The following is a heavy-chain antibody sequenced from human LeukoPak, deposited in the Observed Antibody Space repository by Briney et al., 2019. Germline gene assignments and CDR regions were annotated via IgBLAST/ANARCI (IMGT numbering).Heavy chain of an antibody. Sequence: SETLSLTCTVSGGSISSYYWSWIRQPPGKGLEWIGYIYYSWSTNYYPSLKSRVTISVDTPNNQFTVKLSSVTAADTAVYYCARLPGSGSYYSDNGGQGTLVSVPS. CDR3: ARLPGSGSYYSDN. CDR2: IYYSWST. D-gene: IGHD3-10*01. V-gene: IGHV4-59*01. J-gene: IGHJ4*02. CDR1: GGSISSYY.